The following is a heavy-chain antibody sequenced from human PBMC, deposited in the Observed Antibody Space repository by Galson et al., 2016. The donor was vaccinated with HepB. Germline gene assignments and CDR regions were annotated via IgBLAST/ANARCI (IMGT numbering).Heavy chain of an antibody. D-gene: IGHD3-16*01. Sequence: SVKVSCKASGYPYISYGINWVRQAPGQGLERMGWISGYNGNTNYAQEFQGRVTMTTDTSTSTAYMEVRSLRSDDTAVYYCARVRIFSNWFDPWGQGTLVTVSS. V-gene: IGHV1-18*01. CDR1: GYPYISYG. J-gene: IGHJ5*02. CDR2: ISGYNGNT. CDR3: ARVRIFSNWFDP.